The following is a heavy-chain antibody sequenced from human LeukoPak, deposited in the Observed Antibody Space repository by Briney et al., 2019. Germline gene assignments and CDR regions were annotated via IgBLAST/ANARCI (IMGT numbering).Heavy chain of an antibody. CDR1: GGSISSGGYY. D-gene: IGHD3-9*01. CDR3: ARDSYDILTAVPYLMDV. CDR2: IYTSGST. J-gene: IGHJ6*03. Sequence: PSQTLSLTCTVSGGSISSGGYYWSWIRQHPGKGLEWIGRIYTSGSTNYNPSLKSRVTMSVDTSKNQFSLKLSSVTAADTAVYYCARDSYDILTAVPYLMDVWGKGTTVTVSS. V-gene: IGHV4-61*02.